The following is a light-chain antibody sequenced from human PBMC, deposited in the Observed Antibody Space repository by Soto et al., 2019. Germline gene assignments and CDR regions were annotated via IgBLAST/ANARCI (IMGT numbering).Light chain of an antibody. CDR3: QHYGSSPWT. Sequence: EIVLTQSPGTLSLSPGERATLSCRASQSVSSSYLAWYQQKPGQAPRLLIYGASSRATGIPDRFSGSGSGTDFTLTISRLEPEDLALYYCQHYGSSPWTFGQGTEV. V-gene: IGKV3-20*01. J-gene: IGKJ1*01. CDR1: QSVSSSY. CDR2: GAS.